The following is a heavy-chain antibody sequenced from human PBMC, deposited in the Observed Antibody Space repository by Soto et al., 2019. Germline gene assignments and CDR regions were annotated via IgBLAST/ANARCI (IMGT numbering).Heavy chain of an antibody. CDR3: ARDMCGDCFSFAS. CDR2: IYYSGST. J-gene: IGHJ4*02. CDR1: GGSISSGGYY. Sequence: QVQLQESGPGLVKPSQTLSLTCTVSGGSISSGGYYWSWIRQHPGKGLEWIGYIYYSGSTYYNPSLKRRVTVSVDTSKNQCSLKLSSVTAADTAVYYCARDMCGDCFSFASWGQGTLVTVSS. V-gene: IGHV4-31*03. D-gene: IGHD2-21*02.